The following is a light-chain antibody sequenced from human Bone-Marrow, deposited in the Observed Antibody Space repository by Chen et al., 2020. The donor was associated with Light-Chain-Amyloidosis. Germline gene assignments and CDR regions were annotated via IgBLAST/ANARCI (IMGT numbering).Light chain of an antibody. Sequence: QSALTQPASVSGSPGQSITISCTGTSSDVGGDNHVSWDQQHPDKAPKLMIYEVTNRPSWVPARCSGSKSDNTASLTISGLQTEDEADYFCSSYTITNTLVFGSGTRVTVL. V-gene: IGLV2-14*01. CDR3: SSYTITNTLV. CDR1: SSDVGGDNH. J-gene: IGLJ1*01. CDR2: EVT.